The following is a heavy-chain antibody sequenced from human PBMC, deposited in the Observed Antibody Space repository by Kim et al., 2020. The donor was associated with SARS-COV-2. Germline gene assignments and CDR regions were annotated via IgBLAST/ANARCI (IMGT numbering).Heavy chain of an antibody. CDR1: GGTFSSYA. J-gene: IGHJ6*02. D-gene: IGHD4-17*01. CDR3: ARVGDYGDYSGMDV. V-gene: IGHV1-69*04. CDR2: IIPILGIA. Sequence: SVKVSCKASGGTFSSYAISWVRQAPGQGLEWMGRIIPILGIANYAQKFQGRVTITADKSTSTAYMELSSLRSEDTAVYYCARVGDYGDYSGMDVWGQGTTVTVSS.